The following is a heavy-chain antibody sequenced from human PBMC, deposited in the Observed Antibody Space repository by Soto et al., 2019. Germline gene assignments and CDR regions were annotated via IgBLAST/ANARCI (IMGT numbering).Heavy chain of an antibody. J-gene: IGHJ5*02. CDR1: GDSVSSATYY. D-gene: IGHD1-7*01. V-gene: IGHV4-61*01. Sequence: PSETLSLTCTASGDSVSSATYYWSWIRQPPGKALEWIGSIYYSGSTNYNPSLRSRVIMSVDTSKNQFSLNLSSVTAADTAVYYCARARGTDNKHNWLDPWGQGTLVTVSS. CDR2: IYYSGST. CDR3: ARARGTDNKHNWLDP.